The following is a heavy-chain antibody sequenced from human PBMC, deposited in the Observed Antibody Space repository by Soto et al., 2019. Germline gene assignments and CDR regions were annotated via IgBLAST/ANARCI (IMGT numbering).Heavy chain of an antibody. J-gene: IGHJ4*02. CDR1: GFTFSSYG. Sequence: QVQLVESGGGVVQPGRSLRLSCAASGFTFSSYGMHWVRQAPGKGLEWVAVISYDGSNKYYADSVKGRFTISRDNSKNTLYLQMNSLRAEDTAVYYCAKDGGFRWQWLVNYFDYWGQGTLVTVSS. V-gene: IGHV3-30*18. CDR3: AKDGGFRWQWLVNYFDY. CDR2: ISYDGSNK. D-gene: IGHD6-19*01.